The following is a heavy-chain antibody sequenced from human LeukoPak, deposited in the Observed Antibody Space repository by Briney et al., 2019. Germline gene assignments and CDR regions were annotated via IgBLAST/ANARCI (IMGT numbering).Heavy chain of an antibody. CDR2: IYTSGST. CDR1: GDSISSYY. CDR3: ANDYGDNVFDY. D-gene: IGHD4-17*01. J-gene: IGHJ4*02. Sequence: SETLSLTCTVSGDSISSYYWSWIRQPAGKGLEWIGRIYTSGSTTYNPSLKSRVTMSVDTSKNQFSLKLSSVTAADTAVYYCANDYGDNVFDYWGQGTLVTVSS. V-gene: IGHV4-4*07.